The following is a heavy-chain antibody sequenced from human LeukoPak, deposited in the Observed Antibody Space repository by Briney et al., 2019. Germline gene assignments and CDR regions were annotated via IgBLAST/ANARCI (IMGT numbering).Heavy chain of an antibody. CDR2: ISYDGSNK. CDR1: GFTFSSYG. V-gene: IGHV3-30*18. J-gene: IGHJ3*02. CDR3: AKSMEYYYDSSAWDAFDI. D-gene: IGHD3-22*01. Sequence: LPGGSLRLSCAASGFTFSSYGMHWVRQAPGKGLEWVAVISYDGSNKYYEDSVKGRFTISRDNSKNTLYLQMNSLRAEDTAVYYCAKSMEYYYDSSAWDAFDIWGRGTMVTVSS.